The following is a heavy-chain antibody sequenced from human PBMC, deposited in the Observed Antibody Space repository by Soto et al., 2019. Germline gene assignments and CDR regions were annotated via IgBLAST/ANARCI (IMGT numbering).Heavy chain of an antibody. J-gene: IGHJ3*02. Sequence: PSETLSLTCAVYGGSFSGYYWSWIRQPPGKGLEWIGEINHSGSTNYNPSLKSRVTISVDTSKNQFSLKLSSVTAADTAVYYCARDRGSYFPSAFDIWGQGTMVTVSS. V-gene: IGHV4-34*01. CDR1: GGSFSGYY. CDR2: INHSGST. CDR3: ARDRGSYFPSAFDI. D-gene: IGHD1-26*01.